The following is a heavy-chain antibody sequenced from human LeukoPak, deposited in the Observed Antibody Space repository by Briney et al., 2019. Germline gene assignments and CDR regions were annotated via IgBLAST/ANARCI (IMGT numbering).Heavy chain of an antibody. J-gene: IGHJ4*02. V-gene: IGHV1-46*01. Sequence: GASVKVSCKASGFTFTSYSMQWVRQAPGQRLEWMGITNPSGSITSYTQKFQGRVTITRDTSTSTVYMELSSLRSDDTAVYYCARGATYISGHHDAWGQGTLVTVSS. CDR2: TNPSGSIT. D-gene: IGHD6-19*01. CDR1: GFTFTSYS. CDR3: ARGATYISGHHDA.